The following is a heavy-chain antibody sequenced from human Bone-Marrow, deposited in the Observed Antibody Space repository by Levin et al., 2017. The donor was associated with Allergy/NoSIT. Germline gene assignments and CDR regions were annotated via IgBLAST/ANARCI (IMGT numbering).Heavy chain of an antibody. D-gene: IGHD3-16*01. CDR3: ARGQKAGDPLWLADAREDYYGMDV. J-gene: IGHJ6*02. Sequence: RASVKVSCRASGYTFIDYGISWVRQAPGQGLEWMGWISAYTGNTDYTQKFQGRVTMTTDTSTSTAYMELRGLRSDDTAVYYCARGQKAGDPLWLADAREDYYGMDVWGQGTTVTVSS. V-gene: IGHV1-18*01. CDR1: GYTFIDYG. CDR2: ISAYTGNT.